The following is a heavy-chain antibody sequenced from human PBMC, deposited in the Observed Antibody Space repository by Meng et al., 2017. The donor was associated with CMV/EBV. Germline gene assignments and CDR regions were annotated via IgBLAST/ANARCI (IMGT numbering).Heavy chain of an antibody. D-gene: IGHD3-22*01. CDR3: AADPMIVVVIPTVRVFDY. CDR2: IVVGSGNT. Sequence: SVKVSCKASGFTFTSSAVQWVRQARGQRLEWIGWIVVGSGNTNYAQKFQERVTITRDMSTSTAYMELSSLRSEDTAVYYCAADPMIVVVIPTVRVFDYWGQGTLVTVSS. V-gene: IGHV1-58*01. CDR1: GFTFTSSA. J-gene: IGHJ4*02.